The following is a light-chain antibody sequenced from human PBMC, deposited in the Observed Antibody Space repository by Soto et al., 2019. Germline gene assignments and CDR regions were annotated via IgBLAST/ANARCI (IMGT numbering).Light chain of an antibody. Sequence: DIQLTQSPSFLSASVGDRVTITCRASQGISTFLAWYQQHPGTAPKRLIYDASNLQSVVPSRFSGSGSGTEFTLTISSLQPEDFATYYCQQVNNYPLTFGGGTKVEIK. V-gene: IGKV1-9*01. CDR3: QQVNNYPLT. CDR2: DAS. CDR1: QGISTF. J-gene: IGKJ4*01.